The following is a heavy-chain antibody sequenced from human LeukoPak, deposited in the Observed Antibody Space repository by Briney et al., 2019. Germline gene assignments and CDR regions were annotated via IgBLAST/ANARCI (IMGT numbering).Heavy chain of an antibody. J-gene: IGHJ4*02. CDR1: GITFSRYW. CDR3: ARDGRPLDY. CDR2: IKQDGGER. Sequence: GGSLRLSCVDSGITFSRYWMSWVRQAPGKGLEWVANIKQDGGERYYVDSVKGRFTISRDNAKNSLYLQMNSLRVEDTAVYYCARDGRPLDYWGQGTLVTVSS. V-gene: IGHV3-7*03.